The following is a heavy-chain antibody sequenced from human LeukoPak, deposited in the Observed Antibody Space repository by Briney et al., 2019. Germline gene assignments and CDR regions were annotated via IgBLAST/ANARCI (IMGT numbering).Heavy chain of an antibody. V-gene: IGHV5-51*01. CDR2: IYPGDSES. CDR3: ARHSDCGGDCPFDY. CDR1: GYNLVSYW. J-gene: IGHJ4*02. Sequence: GESLKISCKASGYNLVSYWIAWVRQMPGRGLEWMGVIYPGDSESRYSSSFLGQVTISVDKSINSAYLQWSSLKASDTAMYYCARHSDCGGDCPFDYWGQGTLVTVSS. D-gene: IGHD2-21*02.